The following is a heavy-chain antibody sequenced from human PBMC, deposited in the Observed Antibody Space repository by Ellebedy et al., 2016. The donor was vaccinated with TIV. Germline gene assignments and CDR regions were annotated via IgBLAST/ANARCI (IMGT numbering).Heavy chain of an antibody. CDR3: ARGAGWVEDF. J-gene: IGHJ4*02. Sequence: GGSLRLSCAASGFTVSNNNMNWVRQAPGKGLEWVSVIYSGGRIYYADSVKGRFTISRDNSKNTLYLQMNSLRAEDTAVYYCARGAGWVEDFWGQGTLVTVSS. CDR1: GFTVSNNN. CDR2: IYSGGRI. D-gene: IGHD5-24*01. V-gene: IGHV3-66*01.